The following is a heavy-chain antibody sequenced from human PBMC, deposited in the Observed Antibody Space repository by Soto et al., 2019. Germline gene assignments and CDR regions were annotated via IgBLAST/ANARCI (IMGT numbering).Heavy chain of an antibody. CDR1: GGSISSGGYS. CDR2: IYHSGST. D-gene: IGHD1-26*01. V-gene: IGHV4-30-2*01. J-gene: IGHJ4*02. CDR3: ARVATNLYYFDY. Sequence: SETLSLTCAVSGGSISSGGYSWSWIRQPPGKGLEWIGYIYHSGSTYYNPSLRSRVTISVDRSKNQFSLKLSSVTAADTAVYYCARVATNLYYFDYWGQGTLVTVSS.